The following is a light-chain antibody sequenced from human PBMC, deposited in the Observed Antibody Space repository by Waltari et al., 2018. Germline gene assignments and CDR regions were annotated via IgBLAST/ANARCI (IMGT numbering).Light chain of an antibody. CDR2: GKN. CDR3: NSRGKV. CDR1: SLRSYY. Sequence: SSELTQDPAVSVALGQTVRITCQGDSLRSYYASWYQQKPGQAPVLVIYGKNNRPSGIPDRFSVSSSGNTASLTITGAQAEDEADYYCNSRGKVFGGGTKLTVL. V-gene: IGLV3-19*01. J-gene: IGLJ2*01.